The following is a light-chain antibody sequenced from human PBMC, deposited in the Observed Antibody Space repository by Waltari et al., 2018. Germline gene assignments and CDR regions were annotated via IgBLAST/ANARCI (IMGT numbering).Light chain of an antibody. CDR3: QQYNNWWT. CDR1: QSVGTH. CDR2: VAS. Sequence: EIVMTQSPATLSVSPGERATLSCRASQSVGTHLAWFQQKPGQAPRLLIYVASTRATGIPARFSGSGSGTEFTLTISSLQSEDFAVYYCQQYNNWWTFGQGTKVEIK. J-gene: IGKJ1*01. V-gene: IGKV3-15*01.